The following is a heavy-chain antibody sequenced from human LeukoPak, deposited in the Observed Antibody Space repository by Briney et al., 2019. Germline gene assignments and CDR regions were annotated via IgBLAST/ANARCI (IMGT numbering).Heavy chain of an antibody. CDR2: IYNSGGT. Sequence: GESLRLSCAAPGFTISSNYMSWVRQAPGKGLEWVSVIYNSGGTYYADSVKGRFTISRDNSKNTVSLQMNSLRAEDTAVYYCARASFWFDYSGYYFDSWGQGTLVTVSS. J-gene: IGHJ4*02. CDR3: ARASFWFDYSGYYFDS. CDR1: GFTISSNY. V-gene: IGHV3-66*01. D-gene: IGHD2-15*01.